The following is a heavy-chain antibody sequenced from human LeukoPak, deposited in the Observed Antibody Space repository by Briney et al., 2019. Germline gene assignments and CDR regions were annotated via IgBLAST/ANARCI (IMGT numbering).Heavy chain of an antibody. CDR1: GGSISSGGYY. J-gene: IGHJ4*02. V-gene: IGHV4-31*03. CDR2: IYYSGST. D-gene: IGHD3-10*01. Sequence: SETLSLTCTVSGGSISSGGYYWSWIRQHPGKGLEWIGYIYYSGSTYYNPSLKSRVTISVDTSKNQFSLKLSSVTAADTAVYYCVRVQEWFGELLSRIFDYWGQGSLVTVSS. CDR3: VRVQEWFGELLSRIFDY.